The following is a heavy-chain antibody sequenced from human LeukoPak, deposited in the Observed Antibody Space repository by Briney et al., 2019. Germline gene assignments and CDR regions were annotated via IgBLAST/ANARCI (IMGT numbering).Heavy chain of an antibody. CDR3: ARIAGDPARDDYHLDY. Sequence: ASVKVSCKASGGTFSGYAITWVRQAPGEGLEWVGGIIPVFDTANYAQKFQGRVTITTDESTGTAYMELSSLRSEDTAFFYCARIAGDPARDDYHLDYWGQGTLVTISS. CDR1: GGTFSGYA. D-gene: IGHD4-11*01. CDR2: IIPVFDTA. J-gene: IGHJ4*02. V-gene: IGHV1-69*05.